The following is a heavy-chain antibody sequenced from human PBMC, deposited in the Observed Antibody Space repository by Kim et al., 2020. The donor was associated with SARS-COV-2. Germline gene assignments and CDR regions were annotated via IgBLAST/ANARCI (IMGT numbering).Heavy chain of an antibody. CDR3: AGNNHYYDFWGGYYGYCYYGMDV. J-gene: IGHJ6*02. D-gene: IGHD3-3*01. V-gene: IGHV4-59*08. CDR1: GGSISSYY. CDR2: IYYSGST. Sequence: SETLSLTCTVSGGSISSYYWSWIRQPPGKGLEWIGYIYYSGSTNYNPSLKSRVTISADTSKNQFSLKLSSVTAADTAVYYCAGNNHYYDFWGGYYGYCYYGMDVWRQGTTVTVSS.